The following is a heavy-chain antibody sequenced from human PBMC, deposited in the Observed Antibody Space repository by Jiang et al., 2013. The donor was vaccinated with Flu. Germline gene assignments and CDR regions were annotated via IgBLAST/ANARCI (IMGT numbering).Heavy chain of an antibody. V-gene: IGHV3-23*01. J-gene: IGHJ3*02. Sequence: GKGLEWVSTISGSGGTTFYADSVKGRFTISRDNSKNTQYLQMNSLRAEDTAVYFCAKGGHKGAFDIWGQGTMVTVSS. D-gene: IGHD3-10*01. CDR3: AKGGHKGAFDI. CDR2: ISGSGGTT.